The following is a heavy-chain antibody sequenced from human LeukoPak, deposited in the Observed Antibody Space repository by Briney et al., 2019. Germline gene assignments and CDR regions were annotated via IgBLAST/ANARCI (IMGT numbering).Heavy chain of an antibody. V-gene: IGHV4-61*08. D-gene: IGHD3-10*01. CDR2: IYYSGST. CDR1: GGSISSSGYY. J-gene: IGHJ3*02. CDR3: ARENTMVRGAFDAFDI. Sequence: SETLSLTCTVSGGSISSSGYYWGWSRQPPGKGLEWIGYIYYSGSTNYNPSLKNRVTISVDTSNNQFSLKLSSVTAADTAVYYCARENTMVRGAFDAFDIWGQGTMVTVSS.